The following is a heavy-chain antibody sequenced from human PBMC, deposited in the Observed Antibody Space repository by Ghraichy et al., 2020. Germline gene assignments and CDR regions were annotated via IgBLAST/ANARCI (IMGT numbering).Heavy chain of an antibody. CDR1: GFTFSSYA. CDR2: ISGSGGST. V-gene: IGHV3-23*01. J-gene: IGHJ6*02. CDR3: AKDHCKLYYYYGMDV. Sequence: GGSLRLSCAASGFTFSSYAMSWVRQAPGKGLEWVSAISGSGGSTYYADSVKGRFTISRDNSKNTLYLQMNSLRAEDTAVYYCAKDHCKLYYYYGMDVWGQGTTVTVSS. D-gene: IGHD2/OR15-2a*01.